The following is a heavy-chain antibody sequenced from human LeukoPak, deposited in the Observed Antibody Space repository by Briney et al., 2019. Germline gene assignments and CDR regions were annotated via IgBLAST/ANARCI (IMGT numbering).Heavy chain of an antibody. CDR3: ARVGTSYYYDSSGRGSNAFDI. CDR1: GGSISSYY. CDR2: IYYSGST. V-gene: IGHV4-59*01. D-gene: IGHD3-22*01. Sequence: SETLSLTCTVSGGSISSYYWNWIRQPPEKGLEWVGYIYYSGSTNYNPSLKSRVTISVDTSKNQFSLKLSSVTAADTDVYYCARVGTSYYYDSSGRGSNAFDIWGQGTMVTVSS. J-gene: IGHJ3*02.